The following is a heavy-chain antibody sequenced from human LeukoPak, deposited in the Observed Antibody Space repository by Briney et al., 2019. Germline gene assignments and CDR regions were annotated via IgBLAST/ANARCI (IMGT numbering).Heavy chain of an antibody. V-gene: IGHV1-3*01. CDR2: INAGNGNT. CDR3: VRSLAVDGTRAY. Sequence: ASVKVSCKASGYTFTSYAVHWVRQAPGQRLEWMGWINAGNGNTKYSQKFQGRVTITRDTSASTVYMEVSSLRSEDTAVYYCVRSLAVDGTRAYWGQGTPVIVSS. D-gene: IGHD6-19*01. CDR1: GYTFTSYA. J-gene: IGHJ4*02.